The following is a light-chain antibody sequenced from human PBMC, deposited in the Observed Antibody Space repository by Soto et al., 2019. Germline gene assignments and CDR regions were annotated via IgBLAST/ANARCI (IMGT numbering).Light chain of an antibody. J-gene: IGKJ1*01. CDR1: QNVSNDY. V-gene: IGKV3-20*01. CDR2: GAS. CDR3: KQYGSSGT. Sequence: FTQTPGTLALCSGARATLSCRASQNVSNDYLGWYQQNPGQAPRLLSYGASNMATGVPDRFSGSGSGRDFTLTIGRLEREGGAVYYCKQYGSSGTFGQGTKVDIK.